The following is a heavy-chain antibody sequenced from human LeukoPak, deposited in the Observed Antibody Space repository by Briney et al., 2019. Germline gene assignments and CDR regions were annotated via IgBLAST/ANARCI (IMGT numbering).Heavy chain of an antibody. CDR3: ARRRDLYSGSYYPFDY. CDR1: GYSFNSYW. D-gene: IGHD1-26*01. CDR2: IYPGDSDA. J-gene: IGHJ4*02. V-gene: IGHV5-51*01. Sequence: GESLKISCKGSGYSFNSYWIGWERQMPGKGLKWMGIIYPGDSDARYSPSFQGQVTISADKSISTAYLQWSSLKASDTAMYYCARRRDLYSGSYYPFDYWGQGTLVTVSS.